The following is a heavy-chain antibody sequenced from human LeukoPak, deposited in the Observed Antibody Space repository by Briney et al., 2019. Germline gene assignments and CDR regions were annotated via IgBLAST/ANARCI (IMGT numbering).Heavy chain of an antibody. CDR3: ARDRVGATTNFDY. Sequence: GGSLRLSCAASGFTFSSYAMSWVRQAPGKGLEWVSVIYSGGSTYYADSVKGRFTISRDNSKNTLYLQMNSLRAEDTAVYYCARDRVGATTNFDYWGQGTLVTV. CDR1: GFTFSSYA. CDR2: IYSGGST. V-gene: IGHV3-53*01. J-gene: IGHJ4*02. D-gene: IGHD1-26*01.